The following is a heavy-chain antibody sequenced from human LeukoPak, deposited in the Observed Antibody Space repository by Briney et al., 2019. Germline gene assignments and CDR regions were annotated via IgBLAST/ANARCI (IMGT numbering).Heavy chain of an antibody. V-gene: IGHV3-21*01. D-gene: IGHD3-3*01. J-gene: IGHJ4*02. CDR3: ARDDFWSGYPPPYFDY. CDR2: ISSSSSYI. CDR1: GFTFSSYS. Sequence: GGSLRLSCAASGFTFSSYSMNWVRQAPGKGLEWASSISSSSSYIYYADSVKGRFTISRDNAKNSLYLQMNSLRAEDTAVYYCARDDFWSGYPPPYFDYWGQGTLVTVSS.